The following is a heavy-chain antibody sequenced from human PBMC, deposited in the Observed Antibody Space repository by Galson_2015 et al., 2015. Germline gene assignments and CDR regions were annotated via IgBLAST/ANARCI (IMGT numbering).Heavy chain of an antibody. CDR1: GYTFTSYG. V-gene: IGHV1-18*01. D-gene: IGHD3-22*01. CDR3: ARWTTYDSTGYYSH. CDR2: VSPYNGNT. J-gene: IGHJ4*02. Sequence: SVKVSCKAYGYTFTSYGITWVRQAPGQGLEWMGWVSPYNGNTNYAQKLQGRVTMTTDTSTGTAYMDLRSLRSGDTAVYYCARWTTYDSTGYYSHWGQGTLVTVSS.